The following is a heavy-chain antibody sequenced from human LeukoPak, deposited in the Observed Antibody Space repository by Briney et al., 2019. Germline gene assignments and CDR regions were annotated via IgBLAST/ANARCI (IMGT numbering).Heavy chain of an antibody. D-gene: IGHD6-13*01. V-gene: IGHV4-34*01. CDR1: GGSFSGYY. CDR2: INHSGST. Sequence: SETLSLTCAVYGGSFSGYYWSWIRQPPGRGLEWIGEINHSGSTNYNPSLKSRVTISVDTSKNQFSLKLSSVTAADTAVYYCARFRSWYNYFDYWGQGTLVTVSS. J-gene: IGHJ4*02. CDR3: ARFRSWYNYFDY.